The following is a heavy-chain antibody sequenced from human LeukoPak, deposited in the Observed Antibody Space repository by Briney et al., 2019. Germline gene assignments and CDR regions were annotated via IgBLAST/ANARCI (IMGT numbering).Heavy chain of an antibody. CDR2: IHPSGIF. Sequence: SETLSLTCAVYGGSCDDYYCSWIRQPPGKGLEWIGEIHPSGIFYYNSSLMSRVTISIDTSKSQFSLRLTSVTAADTGFYYRARGRDRSKAGDHWGQGSLVTVSS. CDR1: GGSCDDYY. D-gene: IGHD5-24*01. CDR3: ARGRDRSKAGDH. V-gene: IGHV4-34*01. J-gene: IGHJ4*02.